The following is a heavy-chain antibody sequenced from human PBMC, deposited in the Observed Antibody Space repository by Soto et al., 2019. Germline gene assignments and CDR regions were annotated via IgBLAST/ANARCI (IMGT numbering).Heavy chain of an antibody. CDR2: IHYSGST. Sequence: QVQLQESGPGLVKPSETLSLTCTVSGGSISSYYWSWIRQPPGKGLEWIGYIHYSGSTNYNPSLKSRGTISVDTSKNQFSLKLSSVTAADTAVYYCARAGSGWFNYYGMDVWGQGTTVTVSS. CDR1: GGSISSYY. V-gene: IGHV4-59*01. CDR3: ARAGSGWFNYYGMDV. D-gene: IGHD6-19*01. J-gene: IGHJ6*02.